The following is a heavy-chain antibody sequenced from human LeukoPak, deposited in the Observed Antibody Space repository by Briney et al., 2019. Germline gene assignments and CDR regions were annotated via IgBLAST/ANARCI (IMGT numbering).Heavy chain of an antibody. Sequence: GASVKVSCKASGYTFTSYGISWVRQAPGQGLEWMGWISAYNGNTNYAQKLQGRVTMTTDTSTSTAYMELRSLRSDDTAVYYCARASGFGGVIPMEVRRISHMDVWGKGTTVTVSS. V-gene: IGHV1-18*01. CDR2: ISAYNGNT. J-gene: IGHJ6*03. CDR1: GYTFTSYG. CDR3: ARASGFGGVIPMEVRRISHMDV. D-gene: IGHD3-16*02.